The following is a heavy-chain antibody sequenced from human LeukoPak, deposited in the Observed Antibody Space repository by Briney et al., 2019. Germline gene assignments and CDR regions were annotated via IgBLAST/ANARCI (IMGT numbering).Heavy chain of an antibody. CDR3: ARHFRDSSGYYNWFDS. V-gene: IGHV4-39*01. CDR1: GGSISSSSYY. Sequence: NASETLSLTCTVSGGSISSSSYYWGWIRQPPGKGLEWIGSIYYSGSTYYNPSLKSRVTISVDTSKNQFSLKLSSVTAADTAVYYCARHFRDSSGYYNWFDSWGQGTLVTVFS. J-gene: IGHJ5*01. D-gene: IGHD3-22*01. CDR2: IYYSGST.